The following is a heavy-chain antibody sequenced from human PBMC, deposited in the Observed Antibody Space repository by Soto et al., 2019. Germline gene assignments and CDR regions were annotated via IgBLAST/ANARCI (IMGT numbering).Heavy chain of an antibody. CDR3: ARDFYDSVGYTWFDS. D-gene: IGHD3-22*01. Sequence: PSETLSLTCTVSGDTSNSYYWGWIRQAPGKGLEWIGHIHNSGTSTHNPSLNGRVTISIDMSKKQFSLKLTSLTSADTAVYYCARDFYDSVGYTWFDSWSQGTLVTVSS. V-gene: IGHV4-59*01. CDR1: GDTSNSYY. CDR2: IHNSGTS. J-gene: IGHJ5*01.